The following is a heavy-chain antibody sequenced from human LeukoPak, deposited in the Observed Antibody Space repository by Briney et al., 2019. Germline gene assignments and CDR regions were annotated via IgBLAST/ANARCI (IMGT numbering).Heavy chain of an antibody. J-gene: IGHJ4*02. CDR3: ARHEYSGSYFDY. CDR1: GGSISSSSYY. V-gene: IGHV4-39*01. CDR2: IYYSGST. Sequence: PSETLSLTCTVSGGSISSSSYYWGWIRQPPGKGLEWIGSIYYSGSTYYNPSLKSRVTISVDTSKNQFSLKLSSVTAADTAVYYCARHEYSGSYFDYWGQGTLVTVSS. D-gene: IGHD5-12*01.